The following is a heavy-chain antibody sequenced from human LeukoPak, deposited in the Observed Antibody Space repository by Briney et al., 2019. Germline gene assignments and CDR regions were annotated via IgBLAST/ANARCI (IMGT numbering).Heavy chain of an antibody. CDR3: AILNHPDGRVY. CDR1: GYTFTTSW. V-gene: IGHV5-51*01. J-gene: IGHJ4*02. Sequence: GESLKISCQGFGYTFTTSWIGWVRQLPGKGLECMAIIYAGNSDTKYSPSFQGQVSISTDRSISTAYLQWSSLQASDTAIYYCAILNHPDGRVYWGQGTPLTVSS. D-gene: IGHD5-24*01. CDR2: IYAGNSDT.